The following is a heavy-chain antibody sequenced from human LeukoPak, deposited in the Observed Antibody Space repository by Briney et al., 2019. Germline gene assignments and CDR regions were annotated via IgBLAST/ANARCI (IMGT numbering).Heavy chain of an antibody. J-gene: IGHJ4*02. CDR3: ARLRGIAARVGLVY. Sequence: GGSLRLSCAASGFTFSSYWMHWVRQAPGKGLVWVSRINSDGSSTSYADSVKGRFTISRDNAKNTLYLQMNSLRAEDTAVYYCARLRGIAARVGLVYWGQGTLVTVSS. CDR2: INSDGSST. D-gene: IGHD6-6*01. V-gene: IGHV3-74*01. CDR1: GFTFSSYW.